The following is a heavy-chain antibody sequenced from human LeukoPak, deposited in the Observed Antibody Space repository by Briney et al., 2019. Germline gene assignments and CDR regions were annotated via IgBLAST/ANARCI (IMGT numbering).Heavy chain of an antibody. CDR1: GFTFNTYV. J-gene: IGHJ4*02. D-gene: IGHD5-24*01. V-gene: IGHV3-74*01. Sequence: GGSLRLSCAASGFTFNTYVMHWVRQAPGKGLVWVARIDTDGKTTTYADSVKGRFTISRDNAKDMLYVQMNSLRAEDTAVYYCVRDKDGYNFWGQGTLVSVSS. CDR3: VRDKDGYNF. CDR2: IDTDGKTT.